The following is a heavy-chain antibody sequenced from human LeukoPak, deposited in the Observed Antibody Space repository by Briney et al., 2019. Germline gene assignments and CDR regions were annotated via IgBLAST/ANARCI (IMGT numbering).Heavy chain of an antibody. D-gene: IGHD3-10*01. CDR1: GFTFSSYA. J-gene: IGHJ4*02. CDR3: ARDVWATNFGGLFDY. Sequence: PGGSLRLSCAASGFTFSSYAMHWVRQAPGKGLEWVAVISYDGSNKYYADSVKGRFTISRDNSKNTLYLQMNSLRAEDTAVYYCARDVWATNFGGLFDYWGQGILVTVSS. V-gene: IGHV3-30*04. CDR2: ISYDGSNK.